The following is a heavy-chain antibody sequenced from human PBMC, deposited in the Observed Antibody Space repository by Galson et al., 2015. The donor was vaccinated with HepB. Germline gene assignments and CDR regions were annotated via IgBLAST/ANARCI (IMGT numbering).Heavy chain of an antibody. J-gene: IGHJ6*02. V-gene: IGHV3-64*01. D-gene: IGHD3-3*01. Sequence: SLRLSCAASGFTFSSYAMHWVRQAPGKGLEYVSAISSNGGSTYYANSVKGRFTISRDNSKNTLYLQMGSLRAEDMAVYYCARNDFWSGHYYYYYGMDVWGQGTTVTVSS. CDR2: ISSNGGST. CDR1: GFTFSSYA. CDR3: ARNDFWSGHYYYYYGMDV.